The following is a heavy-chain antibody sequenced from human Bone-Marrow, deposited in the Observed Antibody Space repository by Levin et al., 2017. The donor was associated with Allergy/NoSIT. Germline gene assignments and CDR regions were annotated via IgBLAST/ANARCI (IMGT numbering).Heavy chain of an antibody. CDR3: ARTEDIVVAPSAPIDY. CDR2: ISSSSNFI. V-gene: IGHV3-21*01. Sequence: SCAASGFIFSSYSMTWVRQAPGKGLEWVSSISSSSNFIHYADSVKGRFTISRDNVKKSLYLQMNSLRAEDTAVYYCARTEDIVVAPSAPIDYWGQGTLVTVSS. D-gene: IGHD2-2*01. J-gene: IGHJ4*02. CDR1: GFIFSSYS.